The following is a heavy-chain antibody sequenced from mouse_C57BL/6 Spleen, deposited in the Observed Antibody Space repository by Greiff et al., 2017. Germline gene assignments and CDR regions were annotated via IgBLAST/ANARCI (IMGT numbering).Heavy chain of an antibody. D-gene: IGHD1-1*01. CDR2: ISSGSSTI. V-gene: IGHV5-17*01. J-gene: IGHJ4*01. CDR3: ARETAVVSMDY. Sequence: EVQLVQSGGGLVKPGGSLKLSCAASGFTFSDYGMHWVRQAPEKGLEWVAYISSGSSTIYYADTVKGRFTISRDNAKNTLFLQMTSLRSEDTAMYYCARETAVVSMDYWGQGASDTVSS. CDR1: GFTFSDYG.